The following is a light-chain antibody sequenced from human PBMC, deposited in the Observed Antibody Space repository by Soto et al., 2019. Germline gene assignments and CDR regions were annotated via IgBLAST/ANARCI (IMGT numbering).Light chain of an antibody. CDR2: GAS. J-gene: IGKJ3*01. CDR1: QSVSSSY. Sequence: EIVLTQSPGTLSLSPGERATLSCRASQSVSSSYLAWYQQKPGQAPRLLIYGASSRATGIPDRFSGSGSGTDFTLTIIRLEPEDFAVYYGQQYGSSSGFTFGPGTKVDIK. V-gene: IGKV3-20*01. CDR3: QQYGSSSGFT.